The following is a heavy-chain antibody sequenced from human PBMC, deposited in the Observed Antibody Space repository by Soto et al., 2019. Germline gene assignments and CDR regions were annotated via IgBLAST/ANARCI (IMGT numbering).Heavy chain of an antibody. D-gene: IGHD3-10*01. CDR2: VHHSWGS. J-gene: IGHJ6*02. CDR3: ARQGFGPLHGLVDV. V-gene: IGHV4-59*08. Sequence: QVQLQVSGPGLVKPSETMSLSCTVSGGSISSYYWSWFRQSPGKRMEWIGYVHHSWGSSYNPSLQSGVAISLDTSTGQLSLKVTSVTATATAVYYCARQGFGPLHGLVDVWGQGSTVTVSS. CDR1: GGSISSYY.